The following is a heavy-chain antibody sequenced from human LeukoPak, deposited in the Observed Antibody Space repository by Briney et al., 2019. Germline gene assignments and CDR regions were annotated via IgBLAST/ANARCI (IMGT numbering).Heavy chain of an antibody. V-gene: IGHV3-30*02. CDR3: ARAWSRVDPFDM. CDR1: GFTFSSYG. D-gene: IGHD2-8*02. Sequence: GGSLRLSCAASGFTFSSYGMHWVRQAPGKGLEWVAFIRYDGSNKYYADSAKGRFTISRDNANNSLYLEMNNLSAEDTAVYYCARAWSRVDPFDMWGQGTMVTVSS. CDR2: IRYDGSNK. J-gene: IGHJ3*02.